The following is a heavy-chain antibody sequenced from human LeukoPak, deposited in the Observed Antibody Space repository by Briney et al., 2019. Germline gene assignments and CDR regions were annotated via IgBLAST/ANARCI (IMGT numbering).Heavy chain of an antibody. Sequence: KPSETLSLTCTVSGGSMTTHHWNWIRQTPGKGLEWIGYVFDSGRTKENPSLKSRVTLSADTSKNQLSLRLSSVTAADTAVYYCTTIKRGNIFGYFDFWGQRILVTVSS. D-gene: IGHD5-18*01. CDR1: GGSMTTHH. CDR3: TTIKRGNIFGYFDF. V-gene: IGHV4-59*11. J-gene: IGHJ4*02. CDR2: VFDSGRT.